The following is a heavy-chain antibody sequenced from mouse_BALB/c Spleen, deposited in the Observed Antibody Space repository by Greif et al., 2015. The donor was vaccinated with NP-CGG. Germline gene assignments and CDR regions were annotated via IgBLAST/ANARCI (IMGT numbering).Heavy chain of an antibody. CDR3: ARDRGFITSGFAY. Sequence: EVQGVESGGGLVKPGGSLKLSCAASGFTFSDYYMYWVRQTPEKRLEWVATISDGGSYTYYPDSVKGRFTISRDNAKNNLYLQMSSLKSEDTAMYYCARDRGFITSGFAYWGQGTLVTVSA. CDR2: ISDGGSYT. V-gene: IGHV5-4*02. D-gene: IGHD1-2*01. CDR1: GFTFSDYY. J-gene: IGHJ3*01.